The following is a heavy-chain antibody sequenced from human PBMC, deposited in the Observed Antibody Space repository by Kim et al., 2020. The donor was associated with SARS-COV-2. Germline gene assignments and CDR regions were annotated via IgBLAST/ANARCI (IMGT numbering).Heavy chain of an antibody. CDR3: ARGGSGSYYYYYYGMDV. J-gene: IGHJ6*02. D-gene: IGHD3-10*01. Sequence: KSGVTISVDTSKNQFSLKLSSVTAAETAVYYCARGGSGSYYYYYYGMDVWGQGTTVTVSS. V-gene: IGHV4-34*01.